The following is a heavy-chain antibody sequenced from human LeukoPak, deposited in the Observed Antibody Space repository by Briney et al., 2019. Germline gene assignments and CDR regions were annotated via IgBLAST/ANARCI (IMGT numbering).Heavy chain of an antibody. CDR1: GFTFSNYG. V-gene: IGHV3-23*01. J-gene: IGHJ6*03. CDR2: ISGSGGST. Sequence: GGTLRLSCAASGFTFSNYGMSWVRQAPGKGLEWVSAISGSGGSTYYADSVKGRFTISRDNAKNTLYLQMNSLRAEDTAVYYCAREGQYGLYYYYYYMDVWGKGTTVTISS. D-gene: IGHD3-10*01. CDR3: AREGQYGLYYYYYYMDV.